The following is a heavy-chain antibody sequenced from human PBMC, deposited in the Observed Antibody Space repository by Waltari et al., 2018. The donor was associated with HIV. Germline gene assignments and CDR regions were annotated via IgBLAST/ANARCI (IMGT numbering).Heavy chain of an antibody. Sequence: QVQLQESGPGLVKPSQTLSLTCTVSGGSISSGGYYWSWIRQHPGKGLGGIGCSYYSASTYCNPSLTSRVTIAVDTSKNQFSLKLGSVTAADAAVYYLASYGKSSYCYDSSPNWFDPWGHGTLVAVSS. V-gene: IGHV4-31*03. D-gene: IGHD3-22*01. CDR2: SYYSAST. J-gene: IGHJ5*02. CDR1: GGSISSGGYY. CDR3: ASYGKSSYCYDSSPNWFDP.